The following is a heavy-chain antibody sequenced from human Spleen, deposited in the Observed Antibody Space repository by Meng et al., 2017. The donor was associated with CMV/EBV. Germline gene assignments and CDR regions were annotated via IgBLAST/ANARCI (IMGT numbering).Heavy chain of an antibody. J-gene: IGHJ4*02. CDR3: ARVGIPYYFDY. Sequence: SETLSLTCTVSGGSISSSSYYWGWIRQPPGKGLEWIGSIYYSGSTYYNPSLKSRVTISVDTSKNQFSLKLSSVTAADTAVYYCARVGIPYYFDYWGQGTLVTGLL. CDR1: GGSISSSSYY. CDR2: IYYSGST. D-gene: IGHD2-2*02. V-gene: IGHV4-39*07.